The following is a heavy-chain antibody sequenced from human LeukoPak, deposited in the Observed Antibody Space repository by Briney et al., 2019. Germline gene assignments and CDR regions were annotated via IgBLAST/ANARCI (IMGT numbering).Heavy chain of an antibody. CDR2: ISSRSITI. V-gene: IGHV3-48*04. Sequence: GGSLRLSCAASGFTFSNYSMTWVRQAPGKGLEWVSYISSRSITIYYADSVKGRFTISRDNAKNSLYLQMNSLRAEDTAVYYCAELGITMIGGVWGKGTTVTISS. J-gene: IGHJ6*04. CDR1: GFTFSNYS. CDR3: AELGITMIGGV. D-gene: IGHD3-10*02.